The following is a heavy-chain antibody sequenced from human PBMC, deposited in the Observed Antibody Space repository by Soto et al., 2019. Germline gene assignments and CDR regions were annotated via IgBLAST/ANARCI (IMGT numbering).Heavy chain of an antibody. CDR2: IHRSGST. V-gene: IGHV4-30-2*01. CDR1: GGSISSGGYS. J-gene: IGHJ5*02. CDR3: VRVAGRGWYDA. Sequence: QVQLQESGSGLVKPSQTLSLTCAVSGGSISSGGYSWSWIRQPPGKGLEWIGDIHRSGSTYYNPSLKSRVTISVYRSKDQLSLRLSSVAAADTAVYYCVRVAGRGWYDAWGQGTLVTVSS.